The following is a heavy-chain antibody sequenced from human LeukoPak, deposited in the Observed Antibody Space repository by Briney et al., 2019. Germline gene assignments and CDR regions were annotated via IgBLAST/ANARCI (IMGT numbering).Heavy chain of an antibody. V-gene: IGHV4-4*07. CDR2: IYTSGST. Sequence: SETLSLTCTVSGGSISSYYWSWIRQPPGKGLEWIGRIYTSGSTNYNPSLKSRVTMSVDTSKNQFSLKLSSVTAADTAVYYCARDPPRYILVQDVWGQGTTVTVSS. CDR3: ARDPPRYILVQDV. D-gene: IGHD2-21*01. CDR1: GGSISSYY. J-gene: IGHJ6*02.